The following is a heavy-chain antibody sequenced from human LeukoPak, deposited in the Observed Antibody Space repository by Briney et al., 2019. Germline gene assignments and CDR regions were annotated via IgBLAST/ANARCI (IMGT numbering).Heavy chain of an antibody. J-gene: IGHJ4*02. CDR3: ARVRTLDDYGDYFDY. Sequence: GGSLRLSCAASGFAFSDYYMSWLRQAPGKGLEWVSYISSSSSYTNYADSVKGRFTISRDNAKNSLYLQMNSLRAEDTAVYYCARVRTLDDYGDYFDYWGQGTLVTVSS. D-gene: IGHD4-17*01. CDR1: GFAFSDYY. CDR2: ISSSSSYT. V-gene: IGHV3-11*06.